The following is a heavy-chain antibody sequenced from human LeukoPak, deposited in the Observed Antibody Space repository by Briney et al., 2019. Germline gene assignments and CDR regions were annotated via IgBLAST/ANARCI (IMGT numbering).Heavy chain of an antibody. V-gene: IGHV3-23*01. CDR1: GFTFSSYA. J-gene: IGHJ4*02. D-gene: IGHD2-2*02. Sequence: PGGSLRLSCAASGFTFSSYAMGWVRQAPGKGLEWVSAISGSGGSTYYADSVKGRFTISRDNSKNTLYLQMNSLRAEDAAVYYCAKDPISTLDYWGQGTLVTVSS. CDR3: AKDPISTLDY. CDR2: ISGSGGST.